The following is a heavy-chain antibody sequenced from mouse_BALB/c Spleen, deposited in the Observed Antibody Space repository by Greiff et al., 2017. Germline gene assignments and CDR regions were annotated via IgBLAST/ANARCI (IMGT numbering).Heavy chain of an antibody. Sequence: EVKLVESGPSLVKPSQTLSLTCSVTGDSITSGYWNWIRKFPGNKLEYMGYISYSGSTYYNPSLKSRISITRDTSKNQYYLQLNSVTTEDTATYYCARRRELLRWYFDVWGAGTTVTVSS. CDR3: ARRRELLRWYFDV. J-gene: IGHJ1*01. D-gene: IGHD1-1*01. CDR2: ISYSGST. V-gene: IGHV3-8*02. CDR1: GDSITSGY.